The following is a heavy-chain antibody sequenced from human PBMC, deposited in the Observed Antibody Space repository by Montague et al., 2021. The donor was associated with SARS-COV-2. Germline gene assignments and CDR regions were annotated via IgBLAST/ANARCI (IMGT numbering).Heavy chain of an antibody. J-gene: IGHJ4*02. Sequence: SETLSLTCSISGGSTTSYHWSWIRQPPGKGLEYIGHIYYTGITTYSPSLGSRVTISLDASKNQFSLMLSSVTAADMAVYYCGMLTTVASKGGYFFDYWGQGALATVSS. CDR3: GMLTTVASKGGYFFDY. D-gene: IGHD4-23*01. CDR2: IYYTGIT. CDR1: GGSTTSYH. V-gene: IGHV4-59*03.